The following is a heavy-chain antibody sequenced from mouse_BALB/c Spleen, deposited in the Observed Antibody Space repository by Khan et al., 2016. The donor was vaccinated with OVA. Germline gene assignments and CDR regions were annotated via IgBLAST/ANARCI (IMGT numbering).Heavy chain of an antibody. CDR1: GYTFTDYA. D-gene: IGHD2-2*01. Sequence: QVQLKQSGPELVRPGESVKISCKGSGYTFTDYAMHWVKQSHAKSLEWIGVISIYYDNTNYNQKFKGKATMTVDKSSSTAYLELARLTSEDSAIYDGARGGQWLRRGGGNSDYWGQGTTLTVSS. V-gene: IGHV1S137*01. J-gene: IGHJ2*01. CDR2: ISIYYDNT. CDR3: ARGGQWLRRGGGNSDY.